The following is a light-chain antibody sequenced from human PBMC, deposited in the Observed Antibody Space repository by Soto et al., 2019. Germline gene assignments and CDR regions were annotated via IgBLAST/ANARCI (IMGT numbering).Light chain of an antibody. CDR3: QSYDSSLSGSV. Sequence: QSVLTQPPSVSGAPGQRVTISCTGSNSNIGAGYDVHWYQQFPGTAPKLLISGNNNRPSGVPVRFSGSKSGTSASLAISGLQAEDEADYYCQSYDSSLSGSVFGGGTQLTVL. CDR1: NSNIGAGYD. CDR2: GNN. J-gene: IGLJ7*01. V-gene: IGLV1-40*01.